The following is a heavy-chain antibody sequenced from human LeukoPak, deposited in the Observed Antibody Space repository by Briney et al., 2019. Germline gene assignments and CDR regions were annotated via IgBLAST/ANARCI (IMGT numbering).Heavy chain of an antibody. CDR2: INTDGSYT. V-gene: IGHV3-74*01. D-gene: IGHD1-7*01. J-gene: IGHJ4*02. Sequence: GSLRLSCAASGFSFSSSWMNWVRQAPGKGLVWVSHINTDGSYTAYGDSVQGRFTISRDNAKNTLYLQMNSLRDDDTAVYYCAKDRLWNSLDSWGQGTLVTVSS. CDR3: AKDRLWNSLDS. CDR1: GFSFSSSW.